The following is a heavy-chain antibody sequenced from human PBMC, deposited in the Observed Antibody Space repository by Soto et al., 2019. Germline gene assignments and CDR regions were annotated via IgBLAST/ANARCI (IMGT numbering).Heavy chain of an antibody. V-gene: IGHV1-69*13. CDR2: IIPIFGTA. Sequence: SVKVSCKASGGTFSSYAISWVRQAPGQGLEWMGGIIPIFGTANYAQKFQGRVTITADESTSIAYMELSSLRSEDTAVYYCAARFWSGYYYPTYYYGMDVWGQGTTVTVSS. D-gene: IGHD3-3*01. CDR3: AARFWSGYYYPTYYYGMDV. CDR1: GGTFSSYA. J-gene: IGHJ6*02.